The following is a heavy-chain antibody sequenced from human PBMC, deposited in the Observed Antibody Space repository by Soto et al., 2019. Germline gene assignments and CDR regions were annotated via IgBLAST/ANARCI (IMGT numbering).Heavy chain of an antibody. CDR3: SRGGFHHGFDV. CDR1: GFTFRSYW. D-gene: IGHD3-22*01. J-gene: IGHJ3*01. Sequence: EVQLAESGGASVQPGGSLRLSCAASGFTFRSYWMHWVRLAPGKGLVWVARIDNDGTGSIYADSVRGRFTISRDNAYNTVYLPMTSLRADDTAVYYCSRGGFHHGFDVWGQGTMVTVSS. V-gene: IGHV3-74*01. CDR2: IDNDGTGS.